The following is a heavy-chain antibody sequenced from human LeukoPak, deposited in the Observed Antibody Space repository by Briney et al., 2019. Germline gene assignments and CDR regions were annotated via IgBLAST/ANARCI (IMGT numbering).Heavy chain of an antibody. V-gene: IGHV4-4*07. CDR1: GGSISSNY. CDR3: AREITGYSSGWYLNY. D-gene: IGHD6-19*01. CDR2: IYTSGST. J-gene: IGHJ4*02. Sequence: PSETLSLTCTVSGGSISSNYWSWIRQPAGKGLEWIGRIYTSGSTNYNPSLKSRVTMSVDTSKNQFSLKLSSVTAADTAVYYCAREITGYSSGWYLNYWGQGTLVTVSS.